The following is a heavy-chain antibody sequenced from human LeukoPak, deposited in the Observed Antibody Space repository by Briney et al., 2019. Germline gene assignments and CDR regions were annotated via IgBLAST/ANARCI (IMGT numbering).Heavy chain of an antibody. CDR3: ARGSGFGGIYYYGMDV. CDR1: GFTFSNYP. Sequence: PGGSLRLSCSASGFTFSNYPMHWVRQAPGKGLDYVSSISRDGGSTFYADSVEGRFTISRDNSKNTLYLQMSSLRADDTAVYYCARGSGFGGIYYYGMDVWGQGTTVTVSS. J-gene: IGHJ6*02. CDR2: ISRDGGST. D-gene: IGHD3-10*01. V-gene: IGHV3-64D*06.